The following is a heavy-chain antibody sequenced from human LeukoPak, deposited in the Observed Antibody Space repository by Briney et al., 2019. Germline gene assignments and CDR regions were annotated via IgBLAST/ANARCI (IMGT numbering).Heavy chain of an antibody. CDR3: AKGIYDSSGYYGNYFDY. Sequence: GGSLRLSXAASGFTFSSYAMSWVRQAPGKGLEWVSAISGSGGSTYYADSVKGRFTISRDNSKNTLYLQMNSLRAEDTAVYYCAKGIYDSSGYYGNYFDYWGQGTLVTVSS. CDR2: ISGSGGST. CDR1: GFTFSSYA. V-gene: IGHV3-23*01. D-gene: IGHD3-22*01. J-gene: IGHJ4*02.